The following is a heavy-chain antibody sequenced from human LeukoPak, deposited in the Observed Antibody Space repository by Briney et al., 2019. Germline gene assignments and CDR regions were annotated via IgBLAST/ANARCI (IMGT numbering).Heavy chain of an antibody. D-gene: IGHD2-2*02. Sequence: PGGSLRLSCAASGFTFSSYAMDWVRQAPGKGLEWVAVISYDGNNKYYADSVKGRFTISRDDSKNTLYLQMNSLRAKDTAVYSCARGAVPAAIRTPAGYWGQGTLVTVSS. J-gene: IGHJ4*02. CDR3: ARGAVPAAIRTPAGY. V-gene: IGHV3-30-3*01. CDR1: GFTFSSYA. CDR2: ISYDGNNK.